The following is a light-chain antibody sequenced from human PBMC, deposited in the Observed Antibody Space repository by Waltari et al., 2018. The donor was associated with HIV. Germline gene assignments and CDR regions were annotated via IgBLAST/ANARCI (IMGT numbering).Light chain of an antibody. CDR3: GTWDTSLSAVV. CDR1: TSNIVDNF. Sequence: QSVLTQPPSVSAAPGQKVSISCSGSTSNIVDNFLSWFQQFPGTAPKRLIYEDDKRPSGIPDRFTGFKSGTSATLVITGLQTGDEAVYYCGTWDTSLSAVVFGGGTNLTVL. CDR2: EDD. J-gene: IGLJ3*02. V-gene: IGLV1-51*02.